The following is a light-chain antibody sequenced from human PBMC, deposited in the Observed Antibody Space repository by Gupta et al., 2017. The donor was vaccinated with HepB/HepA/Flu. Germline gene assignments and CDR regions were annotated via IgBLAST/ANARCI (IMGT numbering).Light chain of an antibody. CDR1: SSDIGAYNY. CDR3: SSYTTITALV. V-gene: IGLV2-14*03. CDR2: DVS. J-gene: IGLJ2*01. Sequence: QSALTQPASVSGSPGQSITISCTGTSSDIGAYNYVSWYQVHPGKAPKLTIYDVSYRPSGVSNRFSGSKSGNTASLTISGLQAEDEADYYCSSYTTITALVFGGGTKLTVL.